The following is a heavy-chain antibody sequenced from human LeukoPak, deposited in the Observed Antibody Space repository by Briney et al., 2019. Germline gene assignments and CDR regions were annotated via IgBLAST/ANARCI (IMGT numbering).Heavy chain of an antibody. J-gene: IGHJ4*02. D-gene: IGHD3-22*01. Sequence: SETLSLTCTVSGGSISSYYWSWIRQPAGKGLEWIGRIYTSGSTNYNPSLKSRVTMSVDTSKNQFSLKLSSVTAADTAVYYCARDDYYDSSGYYPFAYWGQGTLVTVSP. CDR2: IYTSGST. CDR3: ARDDYYDSSGYYPFAY. CDR1: GGSISSYY. V-gene: IGHV4-4*07.